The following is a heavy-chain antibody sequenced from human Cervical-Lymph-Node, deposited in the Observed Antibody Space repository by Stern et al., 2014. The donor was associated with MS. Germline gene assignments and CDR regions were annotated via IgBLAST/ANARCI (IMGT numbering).Heavy chain of an antibody. V-gene: IGHV1-69*06. J-gene: IGHJ4*02. CDR1: GGTFNNYA. CDR2: IIPILGTV. CDR3: ARDRFLGVTPFFDY. Sequence: QVQLGQSGAEVKKPGSSVTVSCKASGGTFNNYAIAWVRQAPGQGPEWMGGIIPILGTVTYAKRFEGRVTITADNFSTTAYMELTSLRSEDTAVYYCARDRFLGVTPFFDYWGQGTLVTVSS.